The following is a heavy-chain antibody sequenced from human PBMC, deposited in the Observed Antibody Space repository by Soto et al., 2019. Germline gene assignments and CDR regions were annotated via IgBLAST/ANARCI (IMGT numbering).Heavy chain of an antibody. CDR3: ARDPTHRFDY. Sequence: EVQLVESGGGLVQPGGSLRLSCAASGLTFRTYWMTWVRQAPGKGLEWVANIKADGSEKHYVDAVEGRFTISRDHAKKLLNLQMNSLRAEDTAVFYCARDPTHRFDYWGQGTLVTVSS. V-gene: IGHV3-7*01. J-gene: IGHJ4*02. CDR2: IKADGSEK. CDR1: GLTFRTYW.